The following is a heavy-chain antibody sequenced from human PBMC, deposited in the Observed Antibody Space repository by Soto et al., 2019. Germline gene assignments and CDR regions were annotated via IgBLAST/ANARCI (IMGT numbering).Heavy chain of an antibody. CDR2: IIPIFGTA. Sequence: SVKVSCKASGVTFSSYAISWVRQAPGQGLEWMGGIIPIFGTANYAQKFQGRVTITADESTSTAYMELSSLRSEDTAVYYCARGSRPGRQQLDHWGQGTLVTVS. J-gene: IGHJ5*02. CDR1: GVTFSSYA. CDR3: ARGSRPGRQQLDH. D-gene: IGHD1-1*01. V-gene: IGHV1-69*13.